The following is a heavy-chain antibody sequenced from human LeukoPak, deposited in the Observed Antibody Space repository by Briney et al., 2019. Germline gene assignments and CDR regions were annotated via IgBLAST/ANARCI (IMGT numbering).Heavy chain of an antibody. J-gene: IGHJ3*02. V-gene: IGHV4-59*01. CDR2: VYYSGST. CDR3: ARDSRTTTAFDT. D-gene: IGHD1-1*01. CDR1: GGSISSYY. Sequence: SETLSLTCTVSGGSISSYYWSWIRQPPGKGLEWIGYVYYSGSTNYNPSLKSRVTISVDTSKNQFSLKLSSVTAADTAVYHCARDSRTTTAFDTWGQGTMVTVSS.